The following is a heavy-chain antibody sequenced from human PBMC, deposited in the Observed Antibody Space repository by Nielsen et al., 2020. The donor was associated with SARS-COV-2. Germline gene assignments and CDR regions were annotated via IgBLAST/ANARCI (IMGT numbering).Heavy chain of an antibody. V-gene: IGHV1-2*04. CDR1: GYTFTGYY. CDR2: INPNSGGT. J-gene: IGHJ6*02. CDR3: ARGGIAAAYYYYGMDV. Sequence: ASVKVSCKASGYTFTGYYMHWVRQAPGQGLEWMGWINPNSGGTNYAQKFQGWVTMTRDTSISPAYMELSRLRSDDTAVYYCARGGIAAAYYYYGMDVWGQGTTVTVSS. D-gene: IGHD6-13*01.